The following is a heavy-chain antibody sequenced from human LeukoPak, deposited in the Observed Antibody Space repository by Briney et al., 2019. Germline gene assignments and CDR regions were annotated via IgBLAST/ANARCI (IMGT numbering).Heavy chain of an antibody. CDR1: GLRFSDYS. Sequence: GGSLRLSCEASGLRFSDYSMNWVRQTPGKGLEWISYISSSDSTTYYTDSVRGRFTISRDNAKSSLYLLMNSLRDEDTGIYYCARNTIFHPWGQGTLVTVSS. J-gene: IGHJ5*02. V-gene: IGHV3-48*02. D-gene: IGHD3-9*01. CDR3: ARNTIFHP. CDR2: ISSSDSTT.